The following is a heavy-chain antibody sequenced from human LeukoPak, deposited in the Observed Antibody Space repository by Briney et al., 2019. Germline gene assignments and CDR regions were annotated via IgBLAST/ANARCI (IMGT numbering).Heavy chain of an antibody. Sequence: GGSLRLSCAASGFTFSSYWMSWVRQAPGKGLEWVANIKQDGSEKYYVDSVKGRFTISRDNAKNSLYLQMNSLRAEDTAVYYCARERINDYGGENDAFDIWGQGTMVTVSS. V-gene: IGHV3-7*01. CDR3: ARERINDYGGENDAFDI. J-gene: IGHJ3*02. CDR2: IKQDGSEK. CDR1: GFTFSSYW. D-gene: IGHD4-23*01.